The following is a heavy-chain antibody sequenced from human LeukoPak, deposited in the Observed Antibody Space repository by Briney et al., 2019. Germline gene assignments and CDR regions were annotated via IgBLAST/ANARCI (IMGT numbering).Heavy chain of an antibody. CDR3: ARRPGAQLRYFDWLFDY. Sequence: PSETLSLTCTVSGGSISSSSYYWGWIRQPPGKGLEWIGSIYYSGCTYYNPSLKSRVTISVDTSKNQFSLKLSSVTAADTAVYYCARRPGAQLRYFDWLFDYWGQGTLVTVSS. D-gene: IGHD3-9*01. J-gene: IGHJ4*02. V-gene: IGHV4-39*01. CDR1: GGSISSSSYY. CDR2: IYYSGCT.